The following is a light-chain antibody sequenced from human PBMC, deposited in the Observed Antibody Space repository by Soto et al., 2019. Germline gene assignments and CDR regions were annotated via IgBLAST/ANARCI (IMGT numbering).Light chain of an antibody. CDR3: QQYNNWPLAT. J-gene: IGKJ4*01. Sequence: EIVMTQSPATLSVSPGARATLSCRASQSISSNLAWYQQKPGQAPRLLMFRTSSRATGFPARFSGSGSGTEFNLTISSLQSEDFGVYYCQQYNNWPLATFGGGTKVDIK. CDR2: RTS. V-gene: IGKV3-15*01. CDR1: QSISSN.